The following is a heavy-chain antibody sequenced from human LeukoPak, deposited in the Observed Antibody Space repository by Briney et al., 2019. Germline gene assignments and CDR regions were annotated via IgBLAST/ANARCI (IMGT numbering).Heavy chain of an antibody. Sequence: SETLSLTCTVSGGSINSYYWSWIRQPAGKGLEWIGRIYSSGSTNYNPSLKSRVTISVDTSKNQFSLKLSSVTAADTAVYYCARAESSGYNYYYYYMDVWGKGTTVTVSS. CDR3: ARAESSGYNYYYYYMDV. D-gene: IGHD3-22*01. CDR2: IYSSGST. V-gene: IGHV4-4*07. J-gene: IGHJ6*03. CDR1: GGSINSYY.